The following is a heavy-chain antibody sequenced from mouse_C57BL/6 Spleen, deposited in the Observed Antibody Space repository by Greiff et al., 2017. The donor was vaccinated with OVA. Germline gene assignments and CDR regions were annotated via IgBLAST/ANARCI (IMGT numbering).Heavy chain of an antibody. V-gene: IGHV1-26*01. D-gene: IGHD3-2*02. CDR3: ARGSGGGYYYAMDY. CDR1: GYTFTDYY. CDR2: INPNNGGT. Sequence: VQLQQSGPELVKPGASVKISCKASGYTFTDYYMNWVKQSHGKSLEWIGDINPNNGGTSYNQKFKGKATLTVDKSSSTAYMELLSLTSEDSAVYYCARGSGGGYYYAMDYWGQGTSVTVSS. J-gene: IGHJ4*01.